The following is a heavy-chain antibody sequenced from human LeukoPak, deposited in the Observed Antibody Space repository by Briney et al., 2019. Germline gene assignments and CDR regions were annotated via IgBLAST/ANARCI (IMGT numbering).Heavy chain of an antibody. CDR3: ARDYVSGSFGP. J-gene: IGHJ5*02. D-gene: IGHD3-10*01. V-gene: IGHV3-48*01. Sequence: GGSLRLSCAASGFTFSSYSMNWVCQAPGKGLEWVSYISSSSSTMYYADSVKGRFSISRDNAKNSLYLQMNSLRAEDTAVYYCARDYVSGSFGPWGQGTLVTVSS. CDR2: ISSSSSTM. CDR1: GFTFSSYS.